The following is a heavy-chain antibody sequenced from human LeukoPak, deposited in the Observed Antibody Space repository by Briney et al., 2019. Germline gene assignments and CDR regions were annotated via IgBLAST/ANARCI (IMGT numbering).Heavy chain of an antibody. D-gene: IGHD3-9*01. J-gene: IGHJ6*02. V-gene: IGHV4-39*07. CDR1: GGSISSSSYY. CDR3: ARILYYDILTGYPSPGMDV. CDR2: IYYSGST. Sequence: PSETLSLTCTVSGGSISSSSYYWGWIRQPPGKGLEWIGSIYYSGSTYYNPSLKSRVTISVDTSKNQFSLKLSSVTAADTAVYYCARILYYDILTGYPSPGMDVWGQGTTVTVSS.